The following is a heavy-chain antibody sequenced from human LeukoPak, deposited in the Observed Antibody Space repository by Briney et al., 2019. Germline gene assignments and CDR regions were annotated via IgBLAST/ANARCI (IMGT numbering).Heavy chain of an antibody. CDR2: ISHSGTTT. Sequence: GGSLRLSCAASGFSFNLYSMTWVRQAPGKGLECVAYISHSGTTTHYGDSVKGRFTISRDNTKNSLYLQMSSLRAEDTAVHYCVRDQISGSVAELGYWGQGTLVTVSS. J-gene: IGHJ4*02. CDR1: GFSFNLYS. V-gene: IGHV3-48*04. D-gene: IGHD1-26*01. CDR3: VRDQISGSVAELGY.